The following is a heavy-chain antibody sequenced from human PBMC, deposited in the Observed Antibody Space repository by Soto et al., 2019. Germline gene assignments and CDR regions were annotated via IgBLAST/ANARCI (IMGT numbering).Heavy chain of an antibody. CDR3: ARESTPGWFDP. CDR1: GGSFSGYY. CDR2: IYHSGST. V-gene: IGHV4-34*01. Sequence: SETLSLICAVYGGSFSGYYWSWIRQPPGKGLEWIGDIYHSGSTNYNPSLKSRVTISADTSKNQFSLKLSSVTAADTAVYYCARESTPGWFDPWGQGTLVTVSS. J-gene: IGHJ5*02.